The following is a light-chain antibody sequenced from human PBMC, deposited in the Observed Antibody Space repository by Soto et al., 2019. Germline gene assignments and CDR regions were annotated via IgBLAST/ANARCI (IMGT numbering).Light chain of an antibody. CDR1: SSDVGGYNY. Sequence: STPNPETETSSDVGGYNYVSWYQHHPGKAPKLMIFDVSNRPSGVSNRFSGSKSGNTASLTISGLQPEDEADYYCSSYTTSNTRQIVFGTGTKVTVL. CDR3: SSYTTSNTRQIV. J-gene: IGLJ1*01. CDR2: DVS. V-gene: IGLV2-14*03.